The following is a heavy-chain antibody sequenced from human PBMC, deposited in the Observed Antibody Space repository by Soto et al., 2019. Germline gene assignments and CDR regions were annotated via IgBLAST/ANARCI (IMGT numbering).Heavy chain of an antibody. CDR1: GFTFSSYG. V-gene: IGHV3-33*01. CDR2: IWYDGSNK. J-gene: IGHJ4*02. D-gene: IGHD3-10*01. CDR3: ARGSSGSYYRVRYYFDY. Sequence: GGSLRLSCAASGFTFSSYGMHWVRQAPGKGLEWVAVIWYDGSNKYYADSVKGRFTISRDNSKNTLYLQMNSLRAEDTAVYYCARGSSGSYYRVRYYFDYWGQGTLVTVSS.